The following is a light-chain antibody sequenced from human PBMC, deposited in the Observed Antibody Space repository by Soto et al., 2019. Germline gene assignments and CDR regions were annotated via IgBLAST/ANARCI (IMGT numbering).Light chain of an antibody. Sequence: DIQMTQSPSSLSASVGDRVTITCRASQYISTYLNWYRQKSGKAPEVLIYSASTLQSGVPSRFSGRGSGTDFTLTIIGLQSEDFATYYCQQSCTTPRTFGAGTKVEIK. V-gene: IGKV1-39*01. CDR3: QQSCTTPRT. CDR2: SAS. CDR1: QYISTY. J-gene: IGKJ1*01.